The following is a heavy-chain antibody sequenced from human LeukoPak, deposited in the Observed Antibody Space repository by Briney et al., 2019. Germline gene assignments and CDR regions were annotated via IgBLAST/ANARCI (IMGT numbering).Heavy chain of an antibody. D-gene: IGHD2-15*01. CDR3: ARDSPRGYCSGGSCYSGFDY. V-gene: IGHV4-30-4*08. CDR1: GGSISSGDYY. CDR2: TYYSRST. J-gene: IGHJ4*02. Sequence: SETLSLTCTVSGGSISSGDYYWSWIRPPPGKGLEWIVYTYYSRSTYYNPSLKSRVTISLDTSKNQFSLKLSSVTAADTAVYYCARDSPRGYCSGGSCYSGFDYWGQGTLVTVSS.